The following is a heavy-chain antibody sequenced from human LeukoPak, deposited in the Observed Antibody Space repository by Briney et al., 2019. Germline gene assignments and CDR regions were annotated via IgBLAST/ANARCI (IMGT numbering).Heavy chain of an antibody. CDR3: ASLARGGNWFDP. CDR2: INHSGGT. J-gene: IGHJ5*02. D-gene: IGHD6-6*01. CDR1: GGSFIGYD. Sequence: SETLSLTCAVYGGSFIGYDWTWIRQPPGKGLEWIGEINHSGGTNYNPSLKSRVTISVDTSKNQFSLKLSSVTAADTAVYYCASLARGGNWFDPWGQGTLVTVSS. V-gene: IGHV4-34*01.